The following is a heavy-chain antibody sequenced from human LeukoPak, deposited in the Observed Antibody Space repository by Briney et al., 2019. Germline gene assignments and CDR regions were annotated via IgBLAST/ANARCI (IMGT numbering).Heavy chain of an antibody. J-gene: IGHJ4*02. V-gene: IGHV1-8*01. CDR3: ARVAVAGPPSDY. D-gene: IGHD6-19*01. CDR1: GYTFTSYD. CDR2: MNPNSGNA. Sequence: ASVKVSCKASGYTFTSYDINWVRQATGQGLEWMGWMNPNSGNAGYAQKFQGRVTMTRNSSISTAYMELSSLRSEDTAVYYCARVAVAGPPSDYWGQGTLVTVSS.